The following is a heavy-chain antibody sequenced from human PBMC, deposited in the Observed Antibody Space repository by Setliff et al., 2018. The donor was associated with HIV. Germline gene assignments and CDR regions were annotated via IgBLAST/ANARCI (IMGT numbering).Heavy chain of an antibody. CDR3: AREAVWSDAFDI. J-gene: IGHJ3*02. D-gene: IGHD1-1*01. CDR1: GFTFSSYA. CDR2: ISYDGSNK. Sequence: PGGSLRLSCAASGFTFSSYAMHWVRQAPGKGLEWVAVISYDGSNKYYADSVKGRFTISRDNSKSTLYLQMNSLRAEDTAVYYCAREAVWSDAFDIWGQGTMVTVSS. V-gene: IGHV3-30-3*01.